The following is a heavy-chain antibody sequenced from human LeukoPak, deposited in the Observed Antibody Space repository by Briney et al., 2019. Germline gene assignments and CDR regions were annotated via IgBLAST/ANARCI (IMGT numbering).Heavy chain of an antibody. CDR3: AREVGGDGYNFASTSTFFDY. Sequence: SVKVSCKASGGTFSSYAISWVRQAPGQGLEWMGRIIPIFGIANYAQKFQGRVTITADKSTSTAYMELSSLRSEDTAVYYCAREVGGDGYNFASTSTFFDYWGQGTLVTVSS. D-gene: IGHD5-24*01. J-gene: IGHJ4*02. CDR1: GGTFSSYA. CDR2: IIPIFGIA. V-gene: IGHV1-69*04.